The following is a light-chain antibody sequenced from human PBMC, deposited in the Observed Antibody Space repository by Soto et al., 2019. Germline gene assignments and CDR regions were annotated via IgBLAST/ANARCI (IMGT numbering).Light chain of an antibody. J-gene: IGLJ3*02. V-gene: IGLV2-14*01. CDR2: EVS. CDR3: SSYTSSSTWV. CDR1: SSDVGGYKY. Sequence: QSALTQPASVSGSPGQSITISCTGTSSDVGGYKYVSWYQQDPGKAPKLMIYEVSNRPSGVSNRFSDSKSGNTASLTISGLQAEDEADYYCSSYTSSSTWVFGGGTKLTVL.